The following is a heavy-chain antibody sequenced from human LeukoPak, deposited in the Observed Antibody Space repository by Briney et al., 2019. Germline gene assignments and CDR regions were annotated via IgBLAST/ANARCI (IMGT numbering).Heavy chain of an antibody. D-gene: IGHD1-26*01. Sequence: SETLSLTCTVSGGSISRNFFYWGWIRQPPGKGLEWIGNIYYSGSTYYNPSLKSRVTISVDTSKNQFSLKLSSVTAADAAVYYCARREPAYALDLWGQGTMVTVSS. J-gene: IGHJ3*01. CDR1: GGSISRNFFY. CDR2: IYYSGST. CDR3: ARREPAYALDL. V-gene: IGHV4-39*01.